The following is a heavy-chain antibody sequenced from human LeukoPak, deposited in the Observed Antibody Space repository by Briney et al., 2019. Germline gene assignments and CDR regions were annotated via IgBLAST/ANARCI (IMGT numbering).Heavy chain of an antibody. CDR3: ARDLYDSSESAFDI. D-gene: IGHD3-22*01. J-gene: IGHJ3*02. Sequence: GRSLRLSCAASGFTFSNYAMHWVRQAPGKGLEWVAVISYDGSNKYYADSVKGRFTISRDNSKNTLYLQMNSLRAEATAVYYCARDLYDSSESAFDIWGQGTMVTVSS. CDR1: GFTFSNYA. V-gene: IGHV3-30-3*01. CDR2: ISYDGSNK.